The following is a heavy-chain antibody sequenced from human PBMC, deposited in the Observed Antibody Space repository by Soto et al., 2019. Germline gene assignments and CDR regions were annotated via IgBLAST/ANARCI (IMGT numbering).Heavy chain of an antibody. D-gene: IGHD3-16*01. V-gene: IGHV4-34*01. CDR3: ARAGEALYYGMDV. CDR2: INHSGST. Sequence: PSETLSLTCAVYGGSFSGYYWSWIRQPPGKGLEWIGEINHSGSTNYNPSLKSRVTISVDTSKNQFSLKLSSVTAADTAVYYCARAGEALYYGMDVWGQGTTVTVSS. J-gene: IGHJ6*02. CDR1: GGSFSGYY.